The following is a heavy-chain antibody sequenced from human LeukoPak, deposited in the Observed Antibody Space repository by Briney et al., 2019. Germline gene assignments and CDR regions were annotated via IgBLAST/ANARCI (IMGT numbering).Heavy chain of an antibody. CDR3: AKGDDSSGYYFNYFDL. V-gene: IGHV3-30*18. CDR1: GFTLRTYA. D-gene: IGHD3-22*01. Sequence: GGSLRLSSAASGFTLRTYAMHWVRQAPGKGLEWVATVSYDGSLKYYADSVKGRFTISRDNSKSTLYLQMNSLRAEDTAVYYCAKGDDSSGYYFNYFDLWGQGTLVTVSS. J-gene: IGHJ4*02. CDR2: VSYDGSLK.